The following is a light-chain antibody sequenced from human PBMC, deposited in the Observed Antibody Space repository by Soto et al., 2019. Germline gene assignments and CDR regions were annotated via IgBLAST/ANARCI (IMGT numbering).Light chain of an antibody. CDR2: TTS. J-gene: IGKJ1*01. Sequence: DIVLTQSPGTLSLSPGERATLSCRASQSVGTYLAWYRQTPGQAPRLLIYTTSNRATDIPDRFSGSGSGTDFTLTISSLEPEDFAVYYCQHYRSSPWTFGQGTKVEIK. V-gene: IGKV3-20*01. CDR3: QHYRSSPWT. CDR1: QSVGTY.